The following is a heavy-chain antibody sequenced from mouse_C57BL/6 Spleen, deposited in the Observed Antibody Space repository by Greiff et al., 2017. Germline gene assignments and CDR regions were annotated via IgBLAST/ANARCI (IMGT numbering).Heavy chain of an antibody. J-gene: IGHJ4*01. Sequence: ESGPGLVKPSQSLSLTCSVTGYSITSGYYWNWIRQFPGNKLEWMGYISYDGSNNYNPSLKNRISITRDTSKNQCFLKLNSVTTEDTATYYCASYYYAMDYWGQGTSVTVSS. CDR3: ASYYYAMDY. CDR1: GYSITSGYY. V-gene: IGHV3-6*01. CDR2: ISYDGSN.